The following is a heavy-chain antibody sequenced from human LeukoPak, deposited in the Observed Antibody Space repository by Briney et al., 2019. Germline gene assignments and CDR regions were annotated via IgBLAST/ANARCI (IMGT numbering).Heavy chain of an antibody. D-gene: IGHD4/OR15-4a*01. CDR2: VYYSGST. J-gene: IGHJ4*02. Sequence: PSETLSLTCTVSGCSISSYYWSWIRQPPGKGLEWIGYVYYSGSTNYNPSLKSRVTISVDTSKNQFSLNLSSVTAADTAVYFCARVRGADLDYWGQGTLVTVSS. CDR3: ARVRGADLDY. CDR1: GCSISSYY. V-gene: IGHV4-59*01.